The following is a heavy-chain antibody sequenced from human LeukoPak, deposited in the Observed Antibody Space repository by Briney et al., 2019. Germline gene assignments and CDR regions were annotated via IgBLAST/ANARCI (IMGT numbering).Heavy chain of an antibody. J-gene: IGHJ4*02. V-gene: IGHV3-66*01. CDR2: IHSGGST. CDR3: ASEGEVGSISTLEY. D-gene: IGHD1-26*01. Sequence: GGSLRLSCAASGFTVSSNYMTWVRQAPGKGLEWVSIIHSGGSTYYPDSVKGRFTISRDNSKNTLYLQMNNLSAEDTAVYYCASEGEVGSISTLEYWGQGTLVTVSS. CDR1: GFTVSSNY.